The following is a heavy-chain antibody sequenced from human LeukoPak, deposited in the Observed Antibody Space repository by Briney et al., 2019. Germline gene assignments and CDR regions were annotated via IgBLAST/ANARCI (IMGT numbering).Heavy chain of an antibody. CDR3: ARSSRAGYNYFDY. CDR1: GGSISSSYFY. CDR2: RYYSGST. Sequence: SETLSLTCTVSGGSISSSYFYWDWIRQPPGKGLEGIGRRYYSGSTYYNPSLKSRVTISVDTSKNQFSLKLSSVTAADTAVYYCARSSRAGYNYFDYWGQGPLVTVSS. J-gene: IGHJ4*02. D-gene: IGHD5-24*01. V-gene: IGHV4-39*01.